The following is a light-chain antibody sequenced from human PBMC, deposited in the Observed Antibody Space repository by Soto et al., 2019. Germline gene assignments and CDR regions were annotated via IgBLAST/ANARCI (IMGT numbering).Light chain of an antibody. CDR3: QQGSNWPPLT. CDR1: QSVGSS. Sequence: ETVLTQSPDTVYLSRWERATLSCTPSQSVGSSLAWYQQKPGQAPRLLIYDASNRATGIPARFSGSGSGTDFTLTISSLEPEDFAVYYCQQGSNWPPLTCGGG. V-gene: IGKV3-11*01. CDR2: DAS. J-gene: IGKJ4*01.